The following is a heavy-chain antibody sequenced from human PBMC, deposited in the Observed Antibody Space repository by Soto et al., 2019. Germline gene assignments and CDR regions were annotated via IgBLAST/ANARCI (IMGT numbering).Heavy chain of an antibody. CDR2: ISRGGDNT. Sequence: EVQLLESGGGLVQPGGSLRLSCAPSGFTFSNFAMSWVRQAPGKGLEWVSAISRGGDNTYYADSVKGRFTVSRDNSKNTLYLQMNNLRVEDTAVYYCAWGGKTTVATTEGYYFDYWGQGTLVTVSS. V-gene: IGHV3-23*01. CDR1: GFTFSNFA. J-gene: IGHJ4*02. CDR3: AWGGKTTVATTEGYYFDY. D-gene: IGHD4-4*01.